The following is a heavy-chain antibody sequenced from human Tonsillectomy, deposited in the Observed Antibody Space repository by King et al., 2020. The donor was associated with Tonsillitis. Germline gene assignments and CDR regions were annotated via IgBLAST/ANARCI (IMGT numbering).Heavy chain of an antibody. CDR1: GGSISSYY. V-gene: IGHV4-59*08. Sequence: VQLQESGPGLVKPSETLSLTCTVSGGSISSYYWSWIRQPPGKGLEWIGYIYYSGSTNYNPSLKSRVTISVDTSKNQFSLKRSSVTAADTAVYYCARTWTGFSYYYYYYMDVWGKGTTVTVSS. CDR3: ARTWTGFSYYYYYYMDV. J-gene: IGHJ6*03. D-gene: IGHD3/OR15-3a*01. CDR2: IYYSGST.